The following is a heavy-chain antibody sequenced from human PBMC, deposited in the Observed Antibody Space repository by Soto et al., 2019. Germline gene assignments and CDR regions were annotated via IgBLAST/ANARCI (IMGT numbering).Heavy chain of an antibody. V-gene: IGHV3-9*01. CDR2: ISWNSQSI. CDR1: GFTFDDYA. J-gene: IGHJ4*02. CDR3: AREPATAKPEGVDF. D-gene: IGHD1-1*01. Sequence: EVQLVESGGGLVQPGTSLRLSCATSGFTFDDYAMHWVRQAPGKGLEWVSGISWNSQSIGYADSVKGRFTISRDYAKKSLFLHLSSLRPEDTAVYYCAREPATAKPEGVDFWGQGTLVTVSS.